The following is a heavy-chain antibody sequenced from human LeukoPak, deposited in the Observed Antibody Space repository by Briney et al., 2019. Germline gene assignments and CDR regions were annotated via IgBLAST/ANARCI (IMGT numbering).Heavy chain of an antibody. D-gene: IGHD3/OR15-3a*01. CDR1: GGTFSSYA. CDR2: IIPILGIA. J-gene: IGHJ6*02. Sequence: SXKVSCXXSGGTFSSYAIXWVRQAPGQGLEWMGRIIPILGIANYAQKFQGRVTITADKSTSTAYMELSSLRSEDTAVYYCASHIYWTDYYYYGMDVWGQGTTVTVSS. CDR3: ASHIYWTDYYYYGMDV. V-gene: IGHV1-69*04.